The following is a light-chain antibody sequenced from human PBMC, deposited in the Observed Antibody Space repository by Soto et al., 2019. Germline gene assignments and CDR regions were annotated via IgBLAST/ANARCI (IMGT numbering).Light chain of an antibody. CDR2: GAS. CDR1: QSVSSN. V-gene: IGKV3-15*01. J-gene: IGKJ1*01. Sequence: EIVMTQSPATLSVSPGERATLSCRASQSVSSNLAWYQQKPGQAPRLLIYGASTRATGIPARFSGSWSGTEFTHTINSLQSEDFAVYSCQHYNNSPPWTFGQGTKVDIK. CDR3: QHYNNSPPWT.